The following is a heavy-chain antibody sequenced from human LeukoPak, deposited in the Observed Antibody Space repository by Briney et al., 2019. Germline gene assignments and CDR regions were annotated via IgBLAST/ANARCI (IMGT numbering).Heavy chain of an antibody. CDR3: AREYYFYHMDA. J-gene: IGHJ6*03. CDR2: IYYSGST. V-gene: IGHV4-39*07. CDR1: GGSISSSSYY. Sequence: SETLSLTCTVSGGSISSSSYYWGWLRQPPGKGLEWLGSIYYSGSTYYNPSLKSRVTISVDTSKNQFSLKLSSVTAADTAVYYCAREYYFYHMDAWGEGTTVTVSS.